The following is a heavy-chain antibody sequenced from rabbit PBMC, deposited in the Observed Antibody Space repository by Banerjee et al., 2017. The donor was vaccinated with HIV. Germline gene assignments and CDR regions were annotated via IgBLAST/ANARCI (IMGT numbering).Heavy chain of an antibody. Sequence: QSLEESGGDLVKPGASLTLTCTVSGFYFSSSDYMCWVRQAPGKGLEWIGCIVTSSGATWYATWAKGRFTISKTSSTTVTLQMSSLTAADTATYFCARDLYYYVDSSLWGPGTLVTVS. V-gene: IGHV1S40*01. CDR2: IVTSSGAT. CDR1: GFYFSSSDY. J-gene: IGHJ4*01. D-gene: IGHD8-1*01. CDR3: ARDLYYYVDSSL.